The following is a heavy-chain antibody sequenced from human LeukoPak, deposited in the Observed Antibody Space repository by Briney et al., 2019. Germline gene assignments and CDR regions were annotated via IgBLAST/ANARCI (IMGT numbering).Heavy chain of an antibody. V-gene: IGHV4-4*07. CDR2: IYTSGST. J-gene: IGHJ3*02. CDR3: ARGVEYCGGDCYDAFDI. CDR1: GGSISSYY. D-gene: IGHD2-21*02. Sequence: SETLSLTCTVSGGSISSYYWSWIRQPAGKGLEWIGRIYTSGSTNYNPSLKSRVTMSVDTSKNQFSLKLSSVTAADTAVYYCARGVEYCGGDCYDAFDIWGQGTMVTVSS.